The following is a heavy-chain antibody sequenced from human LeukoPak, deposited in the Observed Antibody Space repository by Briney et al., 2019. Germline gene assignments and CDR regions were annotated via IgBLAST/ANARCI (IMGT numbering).Heavy chain of an antibody. D-gene: IGHD6-13*01. J-gene: IGHJ5*02. CDR3: ARDVIAAAGQYNWFDP. Sequence: PGGSLRLSCAASGFTFSSYSMNWVRQAPGKGLEWVSSISSSSSYIYYADSVKGRFTISRDNAKSSLYLQMNSLRAEDTAVYYCARDVIAAAGQYNWFDPWGQGTLVTVSS. V-gene: IGHV3-21*01. CDR1: GFTFSSYS. CDR2: ISSSSSYI.